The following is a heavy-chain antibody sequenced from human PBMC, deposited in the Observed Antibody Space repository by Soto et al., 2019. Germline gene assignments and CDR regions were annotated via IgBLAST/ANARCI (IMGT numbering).Heavy chain of an antibody. Sequence: QVQLQESGPGLVKPSQTLSLTCTVSGGSTSSDNYWRWIRQPPGKGLEWIGHIYYSGNTDYNPSLKRRLAISIDTSTNQFSLKLSSVTAADTAVYFCAREGGESSDGLYYFDSWGQGSLVTVSS. CDR3: AREGGESSDGLYYFDS. J-gene: IGHJ4*02. D-gene: IGHD3-16*01. V-gene: IGHV4-30-4*01. CDR1: GGSTSSDNY. CDR2: IYYSGNT.